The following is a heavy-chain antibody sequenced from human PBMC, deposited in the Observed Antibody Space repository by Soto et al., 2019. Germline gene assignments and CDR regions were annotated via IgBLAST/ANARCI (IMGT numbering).Heavy chain of an antibody. CDR2: FCARSSYI. V-gene: IGHV3-11*06. CDR1: GFPFSNYY. J-gene: IGHJ6*02. Sequence: PGGSLRLSCAVSGFPFSNYYMNWIRQAPGKGLEWVSLFCARSSYINYADSVKGRFTISRDNAKNTLYLQMNSLRAEDTAVYYCARDYDRCNSGYGLSTDVWGQGTTVTVSS. D-gene: IGHD5-12*01. CDR3: ARDYDRCNSGYGLSTDV.